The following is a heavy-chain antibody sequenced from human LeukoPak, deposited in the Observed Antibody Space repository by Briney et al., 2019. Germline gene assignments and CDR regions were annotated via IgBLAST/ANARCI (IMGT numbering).Heavy chain of an antibody. CDR1: GYTFTGYY. V-gene: IGHV1-2*02. CDR2: INPNSGGT. D-gene: IGHD6-19*01. Sequence: ASVKVSCKTSGYTFTGYYMHWVRQAPGQGLEWMGWINPNSGGTNYAQKFQGRVTMTRDTSISTAYMELSRLRSDDTAVYYCARFGGYSSGWYRDLYYYYYMDVWGKGTTVTISS. J-gene: IGHJ6*03. CDR3: ARFGGYSSGWYRDLYYYYYMDV.